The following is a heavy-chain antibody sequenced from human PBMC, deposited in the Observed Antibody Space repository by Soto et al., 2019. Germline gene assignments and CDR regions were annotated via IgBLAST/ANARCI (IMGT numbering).Heavy chain of an antibody. CDR1: GGSISSYY. D-gene: IGHD2-8*02. Sequence: SETLSLTCTVSGGSISSYYWSWIRQPPGKGLEWIGVINHSGSTNYNPSLKSRVTISVDTSKNQFSLKLTSVTAADTAVYYCARDKITGLFDYWGQGTLVTVSS. CDR3: ARDKITGLFDY. CDR2: INHSGST. V-gene: IGHV4-34*01. J-gene: IGHJ4*02.